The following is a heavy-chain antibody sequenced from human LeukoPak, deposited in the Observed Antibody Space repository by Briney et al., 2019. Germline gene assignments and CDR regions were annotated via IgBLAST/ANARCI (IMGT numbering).Heavy chain of an antibody. D-gene: IGHD5/OR15-5a*01. CDR1: GGSISGSNNY. J-gene: IGHJ4*02. CDR2: VYESGST. CDR3: ATGGGLAVSHI. V-gene: IGHV4-39*01. Sequence: SGTLSLTCTVSGGSISGSNNYWDWIRQAPGKGLEWIGSVYESGSTYYNPSLKSRVTISGDTSKNQFSLKLSSVTAADTAVYFCATGGGLAVSHIWGQGTLVTVSS.